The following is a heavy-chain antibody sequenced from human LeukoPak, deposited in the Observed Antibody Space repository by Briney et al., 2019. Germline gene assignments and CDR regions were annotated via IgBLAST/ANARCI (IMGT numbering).Heavy chain of an antibody. CDR1: GGSISSYY. CDR3: ARAYDYVWGSYLDY. CDR2: IHYSGST. D-gene: IGHD3-16*01. J-gene: IGHJ4*02. V-gene: IGHV4-59*01. Sequence: PSETLSLTCTVSGGSISSYYWSWIRQPPGKGLEWIGYIHYSGSTNYNPSLKSRVTISVDTSKNQFSLKLSSVTAADTAVYYCARAYDYVWGSYLDYWGQGTLVTVSS.